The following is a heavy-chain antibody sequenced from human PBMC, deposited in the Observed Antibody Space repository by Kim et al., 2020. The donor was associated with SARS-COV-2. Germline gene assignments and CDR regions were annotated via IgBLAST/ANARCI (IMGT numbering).Heavy chain of an antibody. V-gene: IGHV4-59*09. CDR3: ARGIKSSGGKLTDY. D-gene: IGHD3-10*01. Sequence: NPSLKVRVTISVDTSKNQCSLKLSSVTAADTAVYYCARGIKSSGGKLTDYWGQGTLVTVSS. J-gene: IGHJ4*02.